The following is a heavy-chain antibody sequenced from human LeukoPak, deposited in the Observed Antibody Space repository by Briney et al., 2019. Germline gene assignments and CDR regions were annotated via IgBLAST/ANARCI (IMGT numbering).Heavy chain of an antibody. D-gene: IGHD3-3*01. J-gene: IGHJ5*02. Sequence: GESLKISCKGSGYSFTSYWIGWVRQMPGKGLEWMGIIYPGDSDTRYSPSFQGQVTISADKSISTAYLQWSSLKASDTAMYYCARHKARITIFGVVSDNWFDPWGQGTLVTVSS. V-gene: IGHV5-51*01. CDR2: IYPGDSDT. CDR3: ARHKARITIFGVVSDNWFDP. CDR1: GYSFTSYW.